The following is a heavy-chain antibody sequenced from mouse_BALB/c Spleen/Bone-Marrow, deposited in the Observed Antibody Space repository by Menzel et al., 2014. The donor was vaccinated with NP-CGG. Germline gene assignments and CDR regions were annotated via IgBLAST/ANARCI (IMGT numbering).Heavy chain of an antibody. D-gene: IGHD2-4*01. CDR2: ISSGGSYT. CDR1: GFTFSGYA. Sequence: EVKLEESGGGLVKPGGPLKLSCAASGFTFSGYAMSWVRQTPEKRLEWVATISSGGSYTYYPDSVKGRFTISRDNAKNTLYLQMSSLRSEDTAMYYCARHGITRLLDYWGQGTTLTVSS. CDR3: ARHGITRLLDY. V-gene: IGHV5-9-3*01. J-gene: IGHJ2*01.